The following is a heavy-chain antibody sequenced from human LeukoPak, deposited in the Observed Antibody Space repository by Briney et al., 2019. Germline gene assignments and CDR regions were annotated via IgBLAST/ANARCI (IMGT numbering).Heavy chain of an antibody. J-gene: IGHJ6*02. Sequence: SETLSLTCAVSGGSISSSNWWSWVRQPPGKGLEWIGEIYHGGSTNYNPSLKSRVTISVDKSKNQFSLKLSSVTAADTAVYYCARNQYYYDSSGYYLIPYYYYGMDVWGQGTTVTVSS. D-gene: IGHD3-22*01. V-gene: IGHV4-4*02. CDR2: IYHGGST. CDR3: ARNQYYYDSSGYYLIPYYYYGMDV. CDR1: GGSISSSNW.